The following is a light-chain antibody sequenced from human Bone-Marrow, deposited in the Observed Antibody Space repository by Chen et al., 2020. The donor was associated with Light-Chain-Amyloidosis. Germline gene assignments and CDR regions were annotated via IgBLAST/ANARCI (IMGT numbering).Light chain of an antibody. CDR3: ISYTSSSPWV. CDR2: DVS. V-gene: IGLV2-14*01. CDR1: SSDVGGYNY. Sequence: QAALTPSASASRSPGQATPISSTGISSDVGGYNYVSWYQQHPGPAPRLMIYDVSNRPAGVATRFCCSKSGNTASLTISGLQAEDEADYYCISYTSSSPWVFGGGTKLTVL. J-gene: IGLJ3*02.